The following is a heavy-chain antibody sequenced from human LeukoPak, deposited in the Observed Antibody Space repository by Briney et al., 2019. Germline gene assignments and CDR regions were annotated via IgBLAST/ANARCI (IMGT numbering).Heavy chain of an antibody. CDR1: GITFNSYT. D-gene: IGHD3-16*01. J-gene: IGHJ4*02. CDR3: AKDLLTFGGVIGYFDY. CDR2: ISSSSSYI. Sequence: PGGSLRLSCAASGITFNSYTMNWVRQAPGKGLEWVSSISSSSSYIYYAASVKGRFTISRDNAKNSLYLQMNRLRAEDTAVYYCAKDLLTFGGVIGYFDYWGQGTLVTVSS. V-gene: IGHV3-21*04.